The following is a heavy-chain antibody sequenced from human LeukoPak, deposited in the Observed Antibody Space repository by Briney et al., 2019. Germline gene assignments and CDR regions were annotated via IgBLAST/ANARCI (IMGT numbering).Heavy chain of an antibody. D-gene: IGHD5-24*01. V-gene: IGHV4-59*08. CDR3: ARHVTISGPYDASDI. CDR1: GDSISSYY. CDR2: IYYSGGT. Sequence: SETLSLTCTVSGDSISSYYWSWIRQPPGKGLEWIGYIYYSGGTDYTPSVKSRVTISVDTSKNQFSLKLRSVTAADTAVYYCARHVTISGPYDASDIWGQGTMVTVSP. J-gene: IGHJ3*02.